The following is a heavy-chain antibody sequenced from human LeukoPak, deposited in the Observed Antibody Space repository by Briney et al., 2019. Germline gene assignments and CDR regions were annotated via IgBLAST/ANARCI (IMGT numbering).Heavy chain of an antibody. V-gene: IGHV1-18*01. Sequence: GASVTVSCKASGYTFDIYGIAWVRQAPGQGLEWMGWISAYNGNTNYAQKVQGRVTMTKDTSTSTAYMDLRSLRSDDTAVYYCARVLPRLAWGEFDYWGQGTLVAVSS. CDR3: ARVLPRLAWGEFDY. J-gene: IGHJ4*02. D-gene: IGHD3-16*01. CDR2: ISAYNGNT. CDR1: GYTFDIYG.